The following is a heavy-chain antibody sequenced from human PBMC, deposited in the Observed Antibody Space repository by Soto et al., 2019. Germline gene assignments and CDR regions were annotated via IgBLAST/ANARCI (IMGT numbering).Heavy chain of an antibody. V-gene: IGHV3-49*04. CDR3: TSWGSLAY. CDR1: GFTFGDYD. J-gene: IGHJ4*02. D-gene: IGHD3-16*01. Sequence: GGSLRLSCTVSGFTFGDYDMSWVRQAPGKGLEWVGFIRSKTYGGTTEDAASVKGRFTISRDDSKSIAYLQMSSLKTEDTAVYYCTSWGSLAYWGQGTLVTVSS. CDR2: IRSKTYGGTT.